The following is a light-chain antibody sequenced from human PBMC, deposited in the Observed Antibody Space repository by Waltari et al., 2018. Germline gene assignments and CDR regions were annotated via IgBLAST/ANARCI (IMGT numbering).Light chain of an antibody. V-gene: IGLV1-47*01. J-gene: IGLJ3*02. CDR2: RIY. CDR3: AAWDDSLSVWV. CDR1: RSNIGNNY. Sequence: QSVLTQPPSASGTPGQRVTISCSGGRSNIGNNYVFWYQQFPGTAPKLHIYRIYQRPSGGPERFSGSKSGTSASLAISGLRSEDEADYYCAAWDDSLSVWVFGGGTKLTVL.